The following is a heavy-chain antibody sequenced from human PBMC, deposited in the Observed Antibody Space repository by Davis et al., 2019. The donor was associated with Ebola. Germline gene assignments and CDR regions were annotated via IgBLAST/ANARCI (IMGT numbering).Heavy chain of an antibody. CDR3: ARASFGYNSGWYADY. Sequence: ASVKVSCKASGYSFTNYAIHWVRQAPGQRLEWMGWINAGNGNTEYSQKFQGRVTITTDTSASTVYLDLTSLRSDDTAVFYCARASFGYNSGWYADYWGPGSLVTVSS. CDR2: INAGNGNT. J-gene: IGHJ4*02. CDR1: GYSFTNYA. D-gene: IGHD6-19*01. V-gene: IGHV1-3*01.